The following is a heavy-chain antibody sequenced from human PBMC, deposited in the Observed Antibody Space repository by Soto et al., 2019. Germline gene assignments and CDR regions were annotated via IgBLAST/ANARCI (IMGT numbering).Heavy chain of an antibody. CDR3: TTDIGRFIVHNSRKYTQADV. CDR2: IKSKTDGGTT. J-gene: IGHJ6*04. V-gene: IGHV3-15*01. D-gene: IGHD1-1*01. CDR1: GFTFSNAW. Sequence: GGSLRLSCAASGFTFSNAWMSWVRQAPGKGLEWVGRIKSKTDGGTTDYAAPVKGRFTISRDDSKNTLYLQMNSLKTEDTAVYYCTTDIGRFIVHNSRKYTQADVWGKGTTVTVSS.